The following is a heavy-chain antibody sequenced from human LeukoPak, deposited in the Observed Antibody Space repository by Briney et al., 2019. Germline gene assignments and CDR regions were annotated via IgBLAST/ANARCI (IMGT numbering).Heavy chain of an antibody. CDR2: ISISSSYI. CDR1: GFTFSSSA. J-gene: IGHJ6*02. V-gene: IGHV3-21*01. Sequence: PGGSLRLSCAASGFTFSSSAMSWVRQAPGKGLEWVSFISISSSYIYYADSVKGRFTISRDNAKNSLYLQMNSLRAEDTAVYYCARDMKAYDSSYGMDVWGQGTTVTVSS. CDR3: ARDMKAYDSSYGMDV. D-gene: IGHD3-22*01.